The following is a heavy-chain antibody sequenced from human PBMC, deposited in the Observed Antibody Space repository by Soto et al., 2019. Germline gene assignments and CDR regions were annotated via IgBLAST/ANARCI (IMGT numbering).Heavy chain of an antibody. Sequence: GGSLRLSCAASGFTFSTHWMYGVRQATGKGLVWVSRTNSDGSDTSYADSVKGRFTISRDNAKNTLYLQMNSLRAEDTAVYYCARDRGWSLFDYWGQGTLVTVSS. CDR2: TNSDGSDT. D-gene: IGHD6-19*01. CDR1: GFTFSTHW. V-gene: IGHV3-74*01. J-gene: IGHJ4*02. CDR3: ARDRGWSLFDY.